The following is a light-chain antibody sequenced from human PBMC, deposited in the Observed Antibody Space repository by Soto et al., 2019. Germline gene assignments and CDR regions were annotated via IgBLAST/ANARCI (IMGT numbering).Light chain of an antibody. J-gene: IGKJ1*01. V-gene: IGKV3-15*01. CDR1: QSVSSN. Sequence: EIVMTQSPATLSVSPGERATLSLSASQSVSSNLAWYQQKPGQAPRLLIYGASTRATGIPARFSGSGSGTEFTLTISSLQSEDFAVYYCQQYNNWPPWTFGQGTKVDIK. CDR2: GAS. CDR3: QQYNNWPPWT.